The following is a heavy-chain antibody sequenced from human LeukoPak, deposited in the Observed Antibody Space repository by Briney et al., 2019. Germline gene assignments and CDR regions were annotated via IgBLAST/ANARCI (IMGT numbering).Heavy chain of an antibody. CDR1: GFSFSDYE. CDR2: IGSGGDTI. J-gene: IGHJ1*01. D-gene: IGHD1-26*01. Sequence: PGGSLRLSRAASGFSFSDYEMNWVRQAPGKGLEWVSYIGSGGDTIYYADSVKGRFTISRDNAKNSLYLQMNSLRAEDTGVYYCARLGSTGSYYRDFQYWGQGTLVTVSS. CDR3: ARLGSTGSYYRDFQY. V-gene: IGHV3-48*03.